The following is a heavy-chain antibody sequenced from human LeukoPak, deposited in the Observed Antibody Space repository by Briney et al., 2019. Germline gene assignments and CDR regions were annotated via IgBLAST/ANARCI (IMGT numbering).Heavy chain of an antibody. CDR1: GFTFGDYA. CDR3: ASDDSGYGLDAFDI. J-gene: IGHJ3*02. CDR2: IRSKAYGETA. V-gene: IGHV3-49*03. D-gene: IGHD5-12*01. Sequence: PGGSLRLSCTASGFTFGDYAMSWIRQAPGKGLEWVGFIRSKAYGETADYAASVKGRFTISRDNAKNSLYLQMNSLRAEDTAVYYCASDDSGYGLDAFDIWGQGTMVTVSS.